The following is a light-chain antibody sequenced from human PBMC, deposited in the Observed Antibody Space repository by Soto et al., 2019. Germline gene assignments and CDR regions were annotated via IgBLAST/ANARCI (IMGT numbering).Light chain of an antibody. Sequence: DIQMTQSPSTLSASVGDRVTITCRASQSLSPWLAWSQQKAGKPPKLLIYKASSLESGVPSRFSGSGSGTEFTLTISSLQPDDFATYYCQTSDPFSQGTKVDIK. V-gene: IGKV1-5*03. CDR1: QSLSPW. CDR3: QTSDP. J-gene: IGKJ2*01. CDR2: KAS.